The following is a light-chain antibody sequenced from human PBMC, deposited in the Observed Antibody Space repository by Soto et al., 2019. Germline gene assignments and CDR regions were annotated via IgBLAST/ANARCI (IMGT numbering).Light chain of an antibody. CDR1: QSISSW. CDR2: KAS. V-gene: IGKV1-5*03. CDR3: QQYNSHSRN. Sequence: DIQMTQSPSTLSASVGDRVTITCRASQSISSWLAWYQQEPGKAPKLLIFKASSLESGVPSRFSGSGSGTEFTLPISSLQPDDFATYYCQQYNSHSRNFGQGTKVEVK. J-gene: IGKJ1*01.